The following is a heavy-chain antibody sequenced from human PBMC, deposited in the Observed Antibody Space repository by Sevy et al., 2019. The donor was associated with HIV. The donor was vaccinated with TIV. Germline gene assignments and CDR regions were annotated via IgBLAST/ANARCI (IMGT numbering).Heavy chain of an antibody. Sequence: GGSLRLSCAASGFTFSNAWMSWVRQAPGKGLEWVGRIKSKTDGGTTDYAAPVKGRFTISRHDSKNTLYLQMNSLKTEDTAVYYCTPDSSVTPFLQDDVWGQGTTVTVSS. D-gene: IGHD6-6*01. CDR1: GFTFSNAW. CDR3: TPDSSVTPFLQDDV. V-gene: IGHV3-15*01. CDR2: IKSKTDGGTT. J-gene: IGHJ6*02.